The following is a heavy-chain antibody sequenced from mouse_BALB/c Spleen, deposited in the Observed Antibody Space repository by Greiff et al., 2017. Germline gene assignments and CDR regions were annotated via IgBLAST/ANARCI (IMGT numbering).Heavy chain of an antibody. J-gene: IGHJ4*01. D-gene: IGHD2-14*01. CDR1: GFAFSSYD. Sequence: EVQLVESGGGLVKPGGSLKLSCADSGFAFSSYDMSWVRQTPEKRLEWVAYISSGGGSTYYPDTVKGRFTISRDNAKNTLYLQMSSLKSEDTAMYYCASKVRRYAMDYWGQGTSVTVSS. CDR3: ASKVRRYAMDY. CDR2: ISSGGGST. V-gene: IGHV5-12-1*01.